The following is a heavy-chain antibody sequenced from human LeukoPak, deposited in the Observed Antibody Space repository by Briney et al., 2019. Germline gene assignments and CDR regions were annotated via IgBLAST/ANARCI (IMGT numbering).Heavy chain of an antibody. CDR2: IYYSGST. V-gene: IGHV4-39*01. Sequence: PSETLSLTCTVSGGSISSSSYYWGWIRQPPGKGLEWIGSIYYSGSTYYNPSLKSRVTISVDTSKNQFSLKLSSVTAADTAVYYCARWKVHYYGSGSYKYFDYWGQGTLVTVSS. CDR1: GGSISSSSYY. D-gene: IGHD3-10*01. J-gene: IGHJ4*02. CDR3: ARWKVHYYGSGSYKYFDY.